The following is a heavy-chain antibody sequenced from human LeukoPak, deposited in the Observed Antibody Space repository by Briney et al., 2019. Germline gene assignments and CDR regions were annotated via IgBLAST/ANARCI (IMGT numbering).Heavy chain of an antibody. Sequence: GGSLRLSCAASGFTFSSYAMSWVRQAPGKGLEWVSAISGSGGSTYYADSVKGRFTISRDNSKNTLYLQMNSLRAEDTAVYYCAKGRGGYCSGGSCYGYYFDYWDQGTLVTVSS. CDR3: AKGRGGYCSGGSCYGYYFDY. CDR2: ISGSGGST. CDR1: GFTFSSYA. J-gene: IGHJ4*02. V-gene: IGHV3-23*01. D-gene: IGHD2-15*01.